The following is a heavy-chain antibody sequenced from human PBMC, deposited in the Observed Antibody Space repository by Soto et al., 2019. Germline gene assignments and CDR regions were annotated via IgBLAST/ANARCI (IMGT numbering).Heavy chain of an antibody. J-gene: IGHJ4*01. CDR3: ARAGSENDN. Sequence: EVQLVESGGGLVQPGGSLRLSCAASGFTFSNYWMTWVRQAPGKGLEWVANIKEDGGERNYVDSRKGRFTISRDNAKNSLYLQMISLRAEDTAVYYCARAGSENDNWGQGILVTVSS. CDR1: GFTFSNYW. V-gene: IGHV3-7*05. D-gene: IGHD3-10*01. CDR2: IKEDGGER.